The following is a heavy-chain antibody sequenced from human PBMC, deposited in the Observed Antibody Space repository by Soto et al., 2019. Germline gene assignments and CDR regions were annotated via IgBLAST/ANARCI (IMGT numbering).Heavy chain of an antibody. CDR2: IYPGDSET. V-gene: IGHV5-51*01. CDR3: ARLGFPGAIYFDS. Sequence: GASLKISCKGSGYNFTTFWIGWVRQMPGKGLEWMGIIYPGDSETKYSPDFEGQVTISADRSTNTAYLQWRSLRASDTAMYYCARLGFPGAIYFDSWGRGTLVTVSS. CDR1: GYNFTTFW. J-gene: IGHJ4*02.